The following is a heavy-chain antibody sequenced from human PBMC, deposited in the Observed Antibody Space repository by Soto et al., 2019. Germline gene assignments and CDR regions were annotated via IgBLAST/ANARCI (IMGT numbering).Heavy chain of an antibody. Sequence: SLRLSCAASGFTFSSYAMHWVRQAPGKGLEWVAVISYDGSNKYYADSVKGRFTISRDNSKNTLYLQMNSLRAEDTAVYYCARARGSSGWSYFDYWGQGTLVTVSS. D-gene: IGHD6-19*01. J-gene: IGHJ4*02. V-gene: IGHV3-30-3*01. CDR1: GFTFSSYA. CDR2: ISYDGSNK. CDR3: ARARGSSGWSYFDY.